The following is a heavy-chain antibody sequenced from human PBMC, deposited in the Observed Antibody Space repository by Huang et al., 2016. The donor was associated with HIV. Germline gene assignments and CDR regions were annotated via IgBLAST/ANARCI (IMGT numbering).Heavy chain of an antibody. CDR3: ARARGFLYDSTGYYSRYYFDS. J-gene: IGHJ4*02. Sequence: QVQLVQSGAEVKKPGASVKVSCKASGFNFNNYDFNWVRQASGKGLGWMVWMNPKNGNTGDAQKFQGRVTITRNTSITTAYMELRSLRSEDTAVYYCARARGFLYDSTGYYSRYYFDSWGQGTLVTISS. D-gene: IGHD3-22*01. V-gene: IGHV1-8*03. CDR2: MNPKNGNT. CDR1: GFNFNNYD.